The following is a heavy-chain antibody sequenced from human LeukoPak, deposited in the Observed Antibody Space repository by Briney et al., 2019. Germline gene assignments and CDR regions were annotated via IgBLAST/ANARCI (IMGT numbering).Heavy chain of an antibody. Sequence: PGESLKISCKGSGYIFTSYWISGSRRMPGKGVEWMGRSDPSDAYTNYSPSFQGHVTISADKSISTAYLQWSSLNASETAMYYCARPQGNEAFDIWGQGTMVTVSS. CDR2: SDPSDAYT. CDR3: ARPQGNEAFDI. J-gene: IGHJ3*02. CDR1: GYIFTSYW. V-gene: IGHV5-10-1*01.